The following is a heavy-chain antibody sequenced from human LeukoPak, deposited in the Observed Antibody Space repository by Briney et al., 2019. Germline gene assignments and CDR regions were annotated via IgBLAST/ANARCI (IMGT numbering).Heavy chain of an antibody. CDR2: IYSGGST. CDR1: GFTVSSNY. CDR3: ARDRAAGYADAFDI. D-gene: IGHD6-25*01. V-gene: IGHV3-66*01. Sequence: SGGSLRLSRAASGFTVSSNYMNWVRQAPGKGLEWVSVIYSGGSTYYADSVKGRFTISRDNSKNTLYLQMNSLRAEDTAVYYCARDRAAGYADAFDIWGQGTMVTVSS. J-gene: IGHJ3*02.